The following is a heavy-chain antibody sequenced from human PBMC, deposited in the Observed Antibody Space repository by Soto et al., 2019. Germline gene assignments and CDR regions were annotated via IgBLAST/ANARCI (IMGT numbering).Heavy chain of an antibody. CDR2: IRSKAYGGTT. V-gene: IGHV3-49*03. J-gene: IGHJ4*02. D-gene: IGHD6-13*01. CDR1: GFTFGDYA. CDR3: TRDMEQQLVPFDY. Sequence: SLRLSCTASGFTFGDYAMSWFRQAPGKGLEWVGFIRSKAYGGTTEYAASVKGRFTISRDDSKSIAYLQMNSLKTEDTAVYYCTRDMEQQLVPFDYWGQGTLVTVSS.